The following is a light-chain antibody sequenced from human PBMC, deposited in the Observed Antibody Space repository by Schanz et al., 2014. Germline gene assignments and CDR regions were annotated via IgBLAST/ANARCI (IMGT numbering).Light chain of an antibody. Sequence: QSALTQPASVSGSPGQSITISCTGTSSDVGSYNLVSWYQQHPGKAPKLMIYEGSKRPSGVPDRFSGSKSGNTASLTVSGLQAEDEADYYCSSYTTSKTRVFGGGTKLTVL. V-gene: IGLV2-14*02. J-gene: IGLJ3*02. CDR2: EGS. CDR3: SSYTTSKTRV. CDR1: SSDVGSYNL.